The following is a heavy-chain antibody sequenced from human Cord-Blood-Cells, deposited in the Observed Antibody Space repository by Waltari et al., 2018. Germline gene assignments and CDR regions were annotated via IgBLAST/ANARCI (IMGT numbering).Heavy chain of an antibody. V-gene: IGHV1-2*04. Sequence: QVQPVQSGAEVKKPGASVKVSCKASGNTFTGYYMHGGRQAPGQGLEWMEWINPNSGGTNYAQKFQGWVTMTRDTSISTAYMELSRLRSDDTAVYYCARDDYYYGMDVWGQGTTVTVSS. CDR3: ARDDYYYGMDV. CDR2: INPNSGGT. J-gene: IGHJ6*02. CDR1: GNTFTGYY.